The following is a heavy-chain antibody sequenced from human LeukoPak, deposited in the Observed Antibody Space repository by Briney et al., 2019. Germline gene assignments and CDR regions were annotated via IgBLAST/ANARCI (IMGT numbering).Heavy chain of an antibody. J-gene: IGHJ3*02. Sequence: ASVKVSCKASGGIFSSYAISWVRQAPGQGLEWMGWISAYNGNTNYAQKLQGRVTMTTDTSTSTAYMELRSLRSDDTAVYYCARHGDYEGDAFDIWGQGTMVTVSS. CDR1: GGIFSSYA. CDR2: ISAYNGNT. V-gene: IGHV1-18*01. D-gene: IGHD4-17*01. CDR3: ARHGDYEGDAFDI.